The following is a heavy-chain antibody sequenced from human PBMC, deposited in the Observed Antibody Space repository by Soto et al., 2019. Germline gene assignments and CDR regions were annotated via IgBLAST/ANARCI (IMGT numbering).Heavy chain of an antibody. V-gene: IGHV4-30-2*01. J-gene: IGHJ4*02. Sequence: SETLSLTCAVSGDSISSGGYSWTWIRQPPGKGLEWIGHIYQSGSTLYNPSLESRVAISVDKSKNLFSLDLSSVTAADTAVYYCARHAISTVQGTYDYWGQGTQVTVSS. CDR3: ARHAISTVQGTYDY. D-gene: IGHD2-21*01. CDR2: IYQSGST. CDR1: GDSISSGGYS.